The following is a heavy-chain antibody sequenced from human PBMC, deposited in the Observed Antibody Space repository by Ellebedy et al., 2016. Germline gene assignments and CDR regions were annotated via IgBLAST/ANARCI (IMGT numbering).Heavy chain of an antibody. J-gene: IGHJ6*02. CDR2: ISAYNGNT. Sequence: ASVKVSXXASGYTLTSYGISWVRQAPGQGLEWMGWISAYNGNTNYAQKLQGRVTMTTDTSTSTAYMELRSLRSDDTAVYYCARSISSWYGGAVYGMDVWGQGTTVTVSS. V-gene: IGHV1-18*01. D-gene: IGHD6-13*01. CDR3: ARSISSWYGGAVYGMDV. CDR1: GYTLTSYG.